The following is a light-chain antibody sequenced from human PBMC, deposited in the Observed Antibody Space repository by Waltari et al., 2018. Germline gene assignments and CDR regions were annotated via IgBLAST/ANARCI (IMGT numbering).Light chain of an antibody. CDR3: SSYIGSSTLEL. Sequence: QSVLTQPASVSGSPGQSITISCTGTSSDVGDYNYVSCYQQHPGKAPKLMIYDVSNRPSGVSNRFSGSKSGNTASLTISGLQAEDEADYYCSSYIGSSTLELFGGGTSLTVL. V-gene: IGLV2-14*03. CDR1: SSDVGDYNY. CDR2: DVS. J-gene: IGLJ2*01.